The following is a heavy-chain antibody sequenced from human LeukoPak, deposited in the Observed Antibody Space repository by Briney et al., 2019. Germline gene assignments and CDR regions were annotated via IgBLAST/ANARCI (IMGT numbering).Heavy chain of an antibody. CDR2: IYYSGST. V-gene: IGHV4-39*01. D-gene: IGHD3-16*02. CDR3: ARHLRMGVGYTVGLRPRDGFDI. CDR1: GGSISSSSYY. J-gene: IGHJ3*02. Sequence: SETLSLTCTGSGGSISSSSYYWGWIRQPPGKGLEWIGSIYYSGSTYYNPSLKSRVTISVDTSKNQFSLKLSSVTAADTAVYYCARHLRMGVGYTVGLRPRDGFDILGQGTMVTVSS.